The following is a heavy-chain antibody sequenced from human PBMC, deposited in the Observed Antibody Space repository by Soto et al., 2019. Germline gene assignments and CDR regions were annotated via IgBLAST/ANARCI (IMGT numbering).Heavy chain of an antibody. CDR3: AKRSCSSTSCYPDY. Sequence: GGSLRLSCAASGFTFSSYAMSWVRQAPGKGLEWVSAISGSGGSTYYADSVKGRFTISRDNSKNTLYLQMNSLRAEDTAVYYCAKRSCSSTSCYPDYWGQGTLVTVSS. CDR2: ISGSGGST. D-gene: IGHD2-2*01. V-gene: IGHV3-23*01. J-gene: IGHJ4*02. CDR1: GFTFSSYA.